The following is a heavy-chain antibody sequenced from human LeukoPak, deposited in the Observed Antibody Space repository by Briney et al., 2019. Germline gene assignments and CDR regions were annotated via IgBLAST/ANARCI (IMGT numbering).Heavy chain of an antibody. J-gene: IGHJ4*02. CDR3: ATDYYDSSGYALFDY. Sequence: GGSMRLSCAASGFTFSSYSMNWVRQAPGKGLEWVSSISSSSSYIYYADSVKGRFTISRDNAKNSRYLQMNSLRAEDTAVYYCATDYYDSSGYALFDYWGQGTLVTVSS. CDR1: GFTFSSYS. CDR2: ISSSSSYI. V-gene: IGHV3-21*01. D-gene: IGHD3-22*01.